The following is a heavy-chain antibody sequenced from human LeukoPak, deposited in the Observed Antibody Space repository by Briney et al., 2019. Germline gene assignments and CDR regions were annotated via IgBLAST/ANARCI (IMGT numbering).Heavy chain of an antibody. V-gene: IGHV1-18*01. Sequence: ASVKVSCKASGGTFNSYAISWVRQAPGQGLEWMGWISVNNGNTNYTQKLQGRVTMTTDTSASTAYMELRSLRPDDSAVYYCARVLRFLEWPNYYYYYMDVWGKGTTVTVSS. CDR2: ISVNNGNT. CDR3: ARVLRFLEWPNYYYYYMDV. CDR1: GGTFNSYA. J-gene: IGHJ6*03. D-gene: IGHD3-3*01.